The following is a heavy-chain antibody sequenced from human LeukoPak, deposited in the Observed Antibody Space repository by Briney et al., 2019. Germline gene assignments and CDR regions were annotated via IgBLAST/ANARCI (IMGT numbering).Heavy chain of an antibody. CDR1: GFTFSSCA. CDR3: AKDPIFSGSYGVFDY. Sequence: GGSLRLSCAASGFTFSSCAMSWVRQAPGKGLEWVSTIIDSGNSIYYADSAEGRFTISRDDSKNTLYLQMNSLRAGDTAVYYCAKDPIFSGSYGVFDYWGLGTLVTVSS. V-gene: IGHV3-23*01. CDR2: IIDSGNSI. J-gene: IGHJ4*02. D-gene: IGHD1-26*01.